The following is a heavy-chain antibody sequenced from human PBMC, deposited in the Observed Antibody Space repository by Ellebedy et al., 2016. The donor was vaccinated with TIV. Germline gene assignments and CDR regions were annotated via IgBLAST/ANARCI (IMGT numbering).Heavy chain of an antibody. CDR3: ATETDDKVRQALDR. V-gene: IGHV3-30*02. CDR2: ISQDGGEK. Sequence: GESLKISCAASGFMLSNYGIHWVRQAPGKGLEWVALISQDGGEKYYADSVKGRFTVSRDNTNNTVCLQMNSLRAEDTALYYCATETDDKVRQALDRWGQGALVFVSS. CDR1: GFMLSNYG. J-gene: IGHJ5*02. D-gene: IGHD3-10*01.